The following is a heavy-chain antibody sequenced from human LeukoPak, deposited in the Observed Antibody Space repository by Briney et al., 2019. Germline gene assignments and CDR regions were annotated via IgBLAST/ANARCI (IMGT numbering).Heavy chain of an antibody. CDR1: GFTFSSYG. Sequence: GGSLRLSCAASGFTFSSYGMSWVRQAPGKGLEWVPTISGTGANTYYADSVKGRFTISRDNSKRTLYLQMNSLRVEDAAVYYCAKRRYDTSSLDWFDPWGQGTLVTVSS. J-gene: IGHJ5*02. CDR2: ISGTGANT. D-gene: IGHD6-13*01. CDR3: AKRRYDTSSLDWFDP. V-gene: IGHV3-23*01.